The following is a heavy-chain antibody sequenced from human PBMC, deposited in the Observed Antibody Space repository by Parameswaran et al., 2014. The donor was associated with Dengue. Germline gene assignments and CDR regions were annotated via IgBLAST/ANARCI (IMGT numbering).Heavy chain of an antibody. Sequence: VRQMPGKGLEWIGEINHSGSTNYNPSLKSRVTISVDTSKNQFSLKLSSVTAADTAVYYCPADDSGYYLGYWGQGTLVTVSS. V-gene: IGHV4-34*01. CDR2: INHSGST. D-gene: IGHD3-22*01. J-gene: IGHJ4*02. CDR3: PADDSGYYLGY.